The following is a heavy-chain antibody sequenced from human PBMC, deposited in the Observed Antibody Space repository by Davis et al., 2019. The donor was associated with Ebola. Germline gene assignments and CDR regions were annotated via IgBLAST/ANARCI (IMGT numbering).Heavy chain of an antibody. V-gene: IGHV3-23*01. CDR1: GFSFSNYA. CDR2: VNSAGTYT. CDR3: AKARIAALRFDP. J-gene: IGHJ5*02. Sequence: GESLKISCAPSGFSFSNYAMSWARQAPGKGLEWVSAVNSAGTYTYYADSVKGRFTISRDNSKNTLYLQMNSLRAEDTAVYYCAKARIAALRFDPWGQGTLVTVSS. D-gene: IGHD6-6*01.